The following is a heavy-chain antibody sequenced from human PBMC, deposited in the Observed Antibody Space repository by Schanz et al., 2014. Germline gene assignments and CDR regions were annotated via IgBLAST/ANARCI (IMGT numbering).Heavy chain of an antibody. V-gene: IGHV3-30*02. Sequence: QVQLVESGGGVVQPGGSLRLSCAASGFTFSAYGMHWVRQAPGKGLEWVAVIWYDGNNKYYADSVQGRFTLSKDFSKDTLYLQLTSLRPEDTAVYYCARLATSKSRLGDAVDIWGQGTMVTVSS. CDR2: IWYDGNNK. J-gene: IGHJ3*02. CDR1: GFTFSAYG. D-gene: IGHD6-6*01. CDR3: ARLATSKSRLGDAVDI.